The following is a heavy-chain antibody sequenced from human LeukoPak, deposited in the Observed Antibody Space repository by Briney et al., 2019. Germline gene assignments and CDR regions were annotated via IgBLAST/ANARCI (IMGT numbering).Heavy chain of an antibody. J-gene: IGHJ4*02. CDR2: ISGSSSYK. CDR1: GFTFSSYS. V-gene: IGHV3-21*04. Sequence: GGSLRLSCAASGFTFSSYSMNWVRQAPGKGLEWVSSISGSSSYKHYADSVKGRFTISRDNSKNTLYLQMNSLRAEDTAVYYCAKALNYYDSSLDYWGQGTLVTVSS. CDR3: AKALNYYDSSLDY. D-gene: IGHD3-22*01.